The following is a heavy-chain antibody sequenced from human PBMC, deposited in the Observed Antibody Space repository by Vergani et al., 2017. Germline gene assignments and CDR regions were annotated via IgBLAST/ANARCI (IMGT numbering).Heavy chain of an antibody. J-gene: IGHJ6*02. Sequence: QVQLVQSGAEVKKPGASVKTPCKTSGYSFFSTYYIHWVRQAPGQGLEWMGIINPSRGSTNYAQQFQGRVTMTRDTSTSTVYMELSSLRSEDTAVYYCARGFPETTRLEGFDVWGQGTTVIVSS. D-gene: IGHD1-1*01. CDR2: INPSRGST. CDR1: GYSFFSTYY. CDR3: ARGFPETTRLEGFDV. V-gene: IGHV1-46*01.